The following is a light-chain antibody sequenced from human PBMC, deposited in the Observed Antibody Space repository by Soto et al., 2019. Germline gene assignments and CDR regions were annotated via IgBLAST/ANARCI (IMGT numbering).Light chain of an antibody. CDR3: QQRSNWPRT. CDR2: DAS. V-gene: IGKV3-11*01. Sequence: EIVLTQSPATLSLSPGERATLSFSASQSVSSYLAWYQQKPGQAPRLLIYDASNRATGIPARFSGSGSGTDFTFTISSLEPEDFAVYYCQQRSNWPRTFGQGTKVDIK. CDR1: QSVSSY. J-gene: IGKJ1*01.